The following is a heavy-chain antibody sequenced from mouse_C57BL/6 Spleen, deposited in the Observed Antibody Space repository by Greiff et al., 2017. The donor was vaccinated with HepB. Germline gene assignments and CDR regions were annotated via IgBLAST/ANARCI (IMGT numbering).Heavy chain of an antibody. V-gene: IGHV5-6-3*01. CDR1: GFTFSSYG. Sequence: EVKLVESGGGLVQPGGSLKLSCAASGFTFSSYGMSWVRQTPDKRLELVATINSNGGSTYYPDSVKGRFTISRDNAKNTLYLQMSSLKSEDTAMYYCARMARTINGGQGTTLMVSS. CDR3: ARMARTIN. CDR2: INSNGGST. J-gene: IGHJ2*01.